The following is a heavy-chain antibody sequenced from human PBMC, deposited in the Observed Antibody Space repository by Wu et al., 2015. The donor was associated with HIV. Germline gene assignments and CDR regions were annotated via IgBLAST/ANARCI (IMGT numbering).Heavy chain of an antibody. CDR3: ARWEYRGQRWLQPAG. D-gene: IGHD5-24*01. Sequence: QVQLVQSGAEVKKPGASVKVSCKASGYTFTSYYMHWVRQAPGQGLEWMGIINPSGGSTSYAQKFQGRVTMTRDTSTSTVYMELSSLRSEDTAVYYCARWEYRGQRWLQPAGWGQGTLVTVSS. V-gene: IGHV1-46*01. CDR1: GYTFTSYY. J-gene: IGHJ4*02. CDR2: INPSGGST.